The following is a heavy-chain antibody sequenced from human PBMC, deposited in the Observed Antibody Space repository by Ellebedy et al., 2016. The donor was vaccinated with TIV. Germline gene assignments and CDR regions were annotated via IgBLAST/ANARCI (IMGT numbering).Heavy chain of an antibody. D-gene: IGHD3-9*01. Sequence: GGSLRLXCVASGITFSSYAMSWVRQAPGKGLEWVSAISFTGGGTYYADSVKGRFTISRDNSKNTLYLQMNSLRAEDTALYYCAKEKSYDILPGYYGQHFDYWGQGTVVTVSS. CDR2: ISFTGGGT. CDR1: GITFSSYA. CDR3: AKEKSYDILPGYYGQHFDY. J-gene: IGHJ4*02. V-gene: IGHV3-23*01.